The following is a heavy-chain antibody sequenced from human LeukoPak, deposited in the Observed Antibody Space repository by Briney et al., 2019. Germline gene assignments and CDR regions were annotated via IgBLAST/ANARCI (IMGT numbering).Heavy chain of an antibody. J-gene: IGHJ4*02. D-gene: IGHD6-13*01. V-gene: IGHV3-23*01. CDR1: GFTFSDYA. CDR2: ISGGGGST. CDR3: AKSSSSFYYFDY. Sequence: GGSLRLSCAVSGFTFSDYAMSWVRQAPGKGLEWVSTISGGGGSTYYADSVKGRFTISRDNAKNSLYLQMNSLRAEDTALYYCAKSSSSFYYFDYWGQGTLVTVSS.